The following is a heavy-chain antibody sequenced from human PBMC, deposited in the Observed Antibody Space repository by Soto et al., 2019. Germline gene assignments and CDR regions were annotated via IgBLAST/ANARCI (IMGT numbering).Heavy chain of an antibody. V-gene: IGHV4-39*01. Sequence: SETLSLTCAVSGVSIHNSHSFWGWIRQPPGKGLEFIANVYYSGGAHYNPSFKSRVTISVDTATNQVSLRMSSVTAADTAVYFCGRVVEGATLPTDFDSWGQGTLVTVSS. CDR3: GRVVEGATLPTDFDS. CDR2: VYYSGGA. J-gene: IGHJ5*01. CDR1: GVSIHNSHSF. D-gene: IGHD2-21*01.